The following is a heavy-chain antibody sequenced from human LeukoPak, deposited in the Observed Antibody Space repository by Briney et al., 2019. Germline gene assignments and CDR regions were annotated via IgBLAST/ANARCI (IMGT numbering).Heavy chain of an antibody. CDR2: LYHPDST. CDR1: GHPINSAYY. CDR3: ARQFDSYFYYYLDV. J-gene: IGHJ6*03. Sequence: SETLSLTCAVSGHPINSAYYWVWIRQPPGKGLEWIGSLYHPDSTYYNPSLESRVTMSVDTSRNQFSLKLSFVTAADTAVYYCARQFDSYFYYYLDVWGTGATVTVSS. V-gene: IGHV4-38-2*01. D-gene: IGHD3-10*01.